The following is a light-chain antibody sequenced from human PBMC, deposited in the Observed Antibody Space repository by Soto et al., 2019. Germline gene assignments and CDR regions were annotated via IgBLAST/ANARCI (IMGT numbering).Light chain of an antibody. CDR2: GAS. J-gene: IGKJ1*01. CDR3: QQYGSSPRT. Sequence: EIVLTQAPGTLSLSPGEIATLFCRASQNLGSSYLAWYQKKPGQAPRIIIYGASSRATGIPDRFSGSRSGTDCTLTISRLEPEDFAVYYCQQYGSSPRTLGQGTKVDI. V-gene: IGKV3-20*01. CDR1: QNLGSSY.